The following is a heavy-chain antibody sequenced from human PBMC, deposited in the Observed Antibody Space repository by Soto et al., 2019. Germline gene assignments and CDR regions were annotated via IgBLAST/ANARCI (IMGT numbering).Heavy chain of an antibody. Sequence: SATLSLTCTVSGGSISSYYWSWIRQPPGKGLEWIGYIYYSGSTNYNPSLKSRVTISVDTSKNQFPLKLSSVTAADTAVYYCARHHGDYPNWFDPWGQGTLVTVSS. CDR2: IYYSGST. CDR3: ARHHGDYPNWFDP. CDR1: GGSISSYY. V-gene: IGHV4-59*08. J-gene: IGHJ5*02. D-gene: IGHD4-17*01.